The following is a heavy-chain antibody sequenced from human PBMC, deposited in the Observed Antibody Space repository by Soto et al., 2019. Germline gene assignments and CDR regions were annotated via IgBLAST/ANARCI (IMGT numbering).Heavy chain of an antibody. J-gene: IGHJ5*02. V-gene: IGHV1-2*02. D-gene: IGHD4-4*01. CDR2: INPNSGGT. CDR1: GYTFTGYY. Sequence: ASVKVSCKASGYTFTGYYMHWVRQAPGQGLEWMGWINPNSGGTNYAQKFQGRVTMNRDTSISTAYMELSRLRSDDTAVYYCARCGYSNYDWFDPWGQGTLVTVSS. CDR3: ARCGYSNYDWFDP.